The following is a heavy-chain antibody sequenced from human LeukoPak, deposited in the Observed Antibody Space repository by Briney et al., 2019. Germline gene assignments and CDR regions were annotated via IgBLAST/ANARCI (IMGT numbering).Heavy chain of an antibody. Sequence: SETLSLTCTVSGGSISSSSYYWGWIRQPPGTGLEWIGSIYYSGSTYYNPSLKSRVTISVDTSKNQFSLKLSSVTAADTAVYYCARLAYCGGDCYCFDYWGQGTLVTVSS. CDR3: ARLAYCGGDCYCFDY. CDR2: IYYSGST. J-gene: IGHJ4*02. CDR1: GGSISSSSYY. V-gene: IGHV4-39*07. D-gene: IGHD2-21*02.